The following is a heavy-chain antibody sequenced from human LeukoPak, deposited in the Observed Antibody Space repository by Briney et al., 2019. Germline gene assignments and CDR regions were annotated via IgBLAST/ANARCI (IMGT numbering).Heavy chain of an antibody. D-gene: IGHD3-22*01. Sequence: PGGSLRLSCAASGFSLSYYGMHWVRQAPGKGLEWVAVISYDGSNKYYADSVKGRFTISRDNSKNTLYLQMNSPRAEDTAVYYCAKGIYYYDSSGYQEAFDIWGQGTMVTVSS. CDR3: AKGIYYYDSSGYQEAFDI. V-gene: IGHV3-30*18. CDR2: ISYDGSNK. CDR1: GFSLSYYG. J-gene: IGHJ3*02.